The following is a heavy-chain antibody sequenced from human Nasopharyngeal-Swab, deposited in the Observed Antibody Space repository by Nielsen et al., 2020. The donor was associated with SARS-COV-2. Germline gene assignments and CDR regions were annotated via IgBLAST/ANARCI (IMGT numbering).Heavy chain of an antibody. CDR1: GGSISSSSYY. D-gene: IGHD3-3*01. CDR3: ARHSDASYYDFWSGYINWFDP. J-gene: IGHJ5*02. Sequence: SETLSLTCTVSGGSISSSSYYWGWIRQPPGKGLEWIGSIYYSGSTYYNPSLESQVTISVDTSKNQFSLKLSSVTAADTAVYYCARHSDASYYDFWSGYINWFDPWGQGTLVTVSS. CDR2: IYYSGST. V-gene: IGHV4-39*01.